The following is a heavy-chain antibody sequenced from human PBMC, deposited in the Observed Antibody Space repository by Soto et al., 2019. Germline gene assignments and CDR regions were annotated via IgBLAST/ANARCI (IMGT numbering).Heavy chain of an antibody. J-gene: IGHJ5*02. V-gene: IGHV1-69*01. CDR1: GGTFSSYV. D-gene: IGHD2-8*02. CDR3: ATVDRSVALVGWFDP. CDR2: IIPVSGTA. Sequence: QVHLEQSGAEVKKPGSSVKVSCKFSGGTFSSYVIIWVRQAPGQGLEWMGGIIPVSGTANYAQKFHGRVTISAEAAPNTAYMELSSVRFDDTAVYYCATVDRSVALVGWFDPWGQGTLVTVSS.